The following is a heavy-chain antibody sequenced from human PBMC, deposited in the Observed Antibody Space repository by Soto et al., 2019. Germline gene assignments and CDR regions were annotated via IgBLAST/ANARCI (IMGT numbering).Heavy chain of an antibody. Sequence: QVQLVESGGGVVQPGRSLRLSCAASGFTFNIYGMHWVRQAPGKGLEWVAVIWYDGSNKFYADSVKGRFTTSRDNSKNTLHLQMKCLRTEDAAVYDGAKEGLVPWGMDVWGRGTTVTVSS. V-gene: IGHV3-33*06. CDR3: AKEGLVPWGMDV. CDR1: GFTFNIYG. CDR2: IWYDGSNK. D-gene: IGHD2-8*02. J-gene: IGHJ6*02.